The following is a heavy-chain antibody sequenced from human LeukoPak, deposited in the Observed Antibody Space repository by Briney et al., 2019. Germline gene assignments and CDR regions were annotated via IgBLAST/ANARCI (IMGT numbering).Heavy chain of an antibody. D-gene: IGHD6-13*01. CDR2: IKQDGSDK. Sequence: PGRSLRLSCAVSGFTFSSYWMNWVRQAPGKGLEWVANIKQDGSDKYYVDSVKGRFTISRDNAKNSLYLQMNSLRAEDTAVYYCAIIPRAAAGPSARSPFHYWGQGTLVTVSS. CDR3: AIIPRAAAGPSARSPFHY. CDR1: GFTFSSYW. J-gene: IGHJ4*02. V-gene: IGHV3-7*01.